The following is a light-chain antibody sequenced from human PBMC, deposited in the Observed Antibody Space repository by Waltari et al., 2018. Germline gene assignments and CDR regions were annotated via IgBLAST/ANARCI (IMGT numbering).Light chain of an antibody. V-gene: IGLV4-69*01. J-gene: IGLJ3*02. CDR1: SGHSSYA. CDR2: LNSDGSH. CDR3: QTWGTGIHWV. Sequence: QLVLTQSPSASASLGASVKLTCTLSSGHSSYAIAWHQQQPEKGPRYLMKLNSDGSHSKGDAIPKRFSGSSSGAERYLTLSSLQAEDEADYYCQTWGTGIHWVFGGGTKLTVL.